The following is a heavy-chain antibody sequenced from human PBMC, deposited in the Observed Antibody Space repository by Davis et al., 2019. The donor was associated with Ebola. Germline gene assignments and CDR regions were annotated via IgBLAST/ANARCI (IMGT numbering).Heavy chain of an antibody. Sequence: GGSLRLSCAASGFTFSSYAMSWVRQAPGKGLEWVSAISGSGGSTYYADSVKGRFTISRDNSKNTLYLQMNSLRAEDTAVYYCAKNTLYYDFWSGYPNGGFDYWGQGTLVTVSS. CDR2: ISGSGGST. D-gene: IGHD3-3*01. CDR3: AKNTLYYDFWSGYPNGGFDY. V-gene: IGHV3-23*01. CDR1: GFTFSSYA. J-gene: IGHJ4*02.